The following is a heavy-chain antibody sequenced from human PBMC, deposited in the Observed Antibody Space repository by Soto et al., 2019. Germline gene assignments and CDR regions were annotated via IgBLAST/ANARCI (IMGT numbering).Heavy chain of an antibody. CDR2: IYPGDSDT. CDR3: ARCPPSYCTSGRFDP. D-gene: IGHD2-8*01. Sequence: GESLKISCKGSGYSFTSYWIGWVRQMPGKGLEWMGVIYPGDSDTSYSPSFQGQVTISADKSISTAYLQWSSLKTSDTAMYYCARCPPSYCTSGRFDPWGQGTLVTVSS. J-gene: IGHJ5*02. V-gene: IGHV5-51*01. CDR1: GYSFTSYW.